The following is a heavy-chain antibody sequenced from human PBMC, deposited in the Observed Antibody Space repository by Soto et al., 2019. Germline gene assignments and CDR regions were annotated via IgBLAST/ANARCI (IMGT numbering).Heavy chain of an antibody. V-gene: IGHV4-59*01. D-gene: IGHD3-16*01. J-gene: IGHJ6*03. CDR1: GGSISSYY. CDR2: IYYSGST. Sequence: PSDTLSLTCTVSGGSISSYYWSWILQPPGKGLEWIGYIYYSGSTNYNPSLKSRVTISVDTSKNQFSLKLSSVTAADTAVYYCARGSLRLGAYYYYYMDVWRKGTTVTFSS. CDR3: ARGSLRLGAYYYYYMDV.